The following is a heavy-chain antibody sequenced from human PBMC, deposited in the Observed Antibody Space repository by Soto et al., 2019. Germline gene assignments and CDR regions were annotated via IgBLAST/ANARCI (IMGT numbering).Heavy chain of an antibody. CDR1: GYTFSDFD. D-gene: IGHD3-16*01. CDR3: ARGNPFNYAGFDV. Sequence: GASVKVSCKASGYTFSDFDINWLRQASGQGPEWMGWMNAKSGDTFFAQRFQDKFNMTWDTSLSTAYMEVGSLTSDHTAIYYCARGNPFNYAGFDVWGQGTTVTVS. V-gene: IGHV1-8*01. CDR2: MNAKSGDT. J-gene: IGHJ6*02.